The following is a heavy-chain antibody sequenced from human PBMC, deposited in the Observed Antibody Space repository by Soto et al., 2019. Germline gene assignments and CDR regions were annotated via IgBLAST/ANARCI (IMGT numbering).Heavy chain of an antibody. D-gene: IGHD3-22*01. CDR2: ISSSGSII. CDR3: ARDLGYYDSSGYFDY. V-gene: IGHV3-11*01. CDR1: GFTFSDSY. Sequence: QVQLVESGGGLVKPGGSLRLSCAASGFTFSDSYMSWIRQPPGKGLEWVSYISSSGSIIYYADSVKGRFTISRDNAKNSLYLQMNSLRAEDTAVYYCARDLGYYDSSGYFDYWGQRTLVTVSS. J-gene: IGHJ4*02.